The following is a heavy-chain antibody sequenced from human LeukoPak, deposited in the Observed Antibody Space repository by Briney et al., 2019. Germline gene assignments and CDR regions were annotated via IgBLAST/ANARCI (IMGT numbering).Heavy chain of an antibody. Sequence: SQTLSLTCSVSGDSNTSNNYYWSWIRQPAGKGLEWIGRIYTSGSTIYSPSLQSRVTISIDKSKNQFSLRLTSVTAADTAVYYCASGNTLKGVDYWGQGTLVSVSS. CDR1: GDSNTSNNYY. J-gene: IGHJ4*02. CDR3: ASGNTLKGVDY. V-gene: IGHV4-61*02. CDR2: IYTSGST. D-gene: IGHD2/OR15-2a*01.